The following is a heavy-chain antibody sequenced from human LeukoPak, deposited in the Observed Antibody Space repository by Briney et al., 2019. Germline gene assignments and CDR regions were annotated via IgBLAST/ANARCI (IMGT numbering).Heavy chain of an antibody. D-gene: IGHD6-13*01. V-gene: IGHV4-39*07. J-gene: IGHJ3*02. CDR1: GGSISSSSYY. CDR2: IYYSGST. CDR3: ARGRAAAGLNDAFDI. Sequence: SETLSLTCTVSGGSISSSSYYWGWIRQPPGKGLEWIGSIYYSGSTYYSPSLKSRVTISVDTSKNQFSLKLSSVTAADTAVYYCARGRAAAGLNDAFDIWGQGTMVTVSS.